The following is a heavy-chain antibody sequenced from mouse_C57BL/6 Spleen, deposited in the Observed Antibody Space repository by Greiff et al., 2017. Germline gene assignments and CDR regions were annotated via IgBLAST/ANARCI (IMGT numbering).Heavy chain of an antibody. Sequence: QVHVKQSGAELVRPGASVTLSCKASGYTFTDYEMHWVKQTPVHGLEWIGAIDPETGGTAYNQKFKGKAILTADKSSSTAYMELRSLTSEDSAVYYCTRGPHGYALDVWGTGTTVTVSS. CDR3: TRGPHGYALDV. CDR1: GYTFTDYE. J-gene: IGHJ1*03. V-gene: IGHV1-15*01. D-gene: IGHD2-2*01. CDR2: IDPETGGT.